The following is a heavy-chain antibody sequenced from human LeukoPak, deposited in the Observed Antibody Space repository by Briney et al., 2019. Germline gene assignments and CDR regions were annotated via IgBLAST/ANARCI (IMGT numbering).Heavy chain of an antibody. Sequence: PGGSLRLSCAASGFTFDDYAMHWVRQAPGKGLEWVSSISSSSSYIYYADSVKGRFTISRDNAKNSVYLQMNSLRAEDTAVYYCARGGFNWNDPIDYWGQGTLVTVSS. CDR2: ISSSSSYI. J-gene: IGHJ4*02. CDR3: ARGGFNWNDPIDY. V-gene: IGHV3-21*01. CDR1: GFTFDDYA. D-gene: IGHD1-20*01.